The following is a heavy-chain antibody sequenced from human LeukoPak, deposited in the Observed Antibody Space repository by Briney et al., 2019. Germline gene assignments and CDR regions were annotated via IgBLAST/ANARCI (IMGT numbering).Heavy chain of an antibody. J-gene: IGHJ4*02. CDR3: AREPLLDSSGYYGGDY. CDR2: IYAGGST. CDR1: GFTVSSNY. V-gene: IGHV3-53*01. D-gene: IGHD3-22*01. Sequence: GGSLRLSSAASGFTVSSNYMSWVRQAPGKGLEWVSVIYAGGSTYYADSVKGRFTISRDNSKNTLYLQMNSLRVEDTAVYYCAREPLLDSSGYYGGDYWGQGTLVTVSS.